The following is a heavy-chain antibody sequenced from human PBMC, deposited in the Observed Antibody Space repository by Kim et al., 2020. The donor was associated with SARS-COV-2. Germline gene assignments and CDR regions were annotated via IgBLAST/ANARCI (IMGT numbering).Heavy chain of an antibody. CDR1: GGTFSSYA. V-gene: IGHV1-69*13. CDR2: IIPIFGTA. J-gene: IGHJ4*02. CDR3: ARENTAMRSVYFDY. Sequence: SVKVSCKASGGTFSSYAISWVRQAPGQGLEWMGGIIPIFGTANYAQKFQGRVTITADESTSTAYMELSSLRSEDTAVYYCARENTAMRSVYFDYWGQGTLVTVSS. D-gene: IGHD5-18*01.